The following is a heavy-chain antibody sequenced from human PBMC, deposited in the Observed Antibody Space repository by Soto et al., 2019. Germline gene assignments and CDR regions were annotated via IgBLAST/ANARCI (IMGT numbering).Heavy chain of an antibody. CDR1: GGSFSGYY. J-gene: IGHJ4*02. Sequence: QVQLQQWGAGLLKPSETLSLTCAVYGGSFSGYYWSWIRQPPGKGLEWIGEINHSGSTNYNPSLKRRVTISVDTSKNPFSLKLSSVTAADTAVYYCARVLMITFGGVIGTSGFDYWGQGTLVTVS. V-gene: IGHV4-34*01. CDR3: ARVLMITFGGVIGTSGFDY. D-gene: IGHD3-16*02. CDR2: INHSGST.